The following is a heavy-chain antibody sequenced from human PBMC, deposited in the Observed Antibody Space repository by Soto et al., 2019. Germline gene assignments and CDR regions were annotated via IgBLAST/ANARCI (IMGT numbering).Heavy chain of an antibody. CDR2: ISYSGST. CDR3: ARDGATTGSVYLAY. V-gene: IGHV4-59*02. J-gene: IGHJ4*02. CDR1: GGSVSGYF. Sequence: QVQLQESGPGLVKPSETLSLTCTVSGGSVSGYFWTWFRQPPGKGLEWIGYISYSGSTNYNSSLKXXVXVSMDTSRTQFSLRLTSVSAADTAVYYCARDGATTGSVYLAYWGQGTLVTVSS. D-gene: IGHD3-9*01.